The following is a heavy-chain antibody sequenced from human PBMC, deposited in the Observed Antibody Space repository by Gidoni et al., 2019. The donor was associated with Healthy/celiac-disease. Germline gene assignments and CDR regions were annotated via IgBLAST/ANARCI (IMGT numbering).Heavy chain of an antibody. CDR2: INHRGST. CDR1: GGSFSGYF. J-gene: IGHJ5*02. V-gene: IGHV4-34*01. D-gene: IGHD2-2*01. Sequence: QVQLQQWGAGLLTPSATLSLTCAVYGGSFSGYFWSWIRPPPGKGLEWIGEINHRGSTNYNPSLKSRVTISVDTSKNQFSLKLSSVTAADTAVYYCARGPAKDIVVVPAAKGGFDPWGQGTLVTVSS. CDR3: ARGPAKDIVVVPAAKGGFDP.